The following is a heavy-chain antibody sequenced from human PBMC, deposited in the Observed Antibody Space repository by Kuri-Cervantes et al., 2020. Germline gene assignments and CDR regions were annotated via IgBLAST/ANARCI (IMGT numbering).Heavy chain of an antibody. CDR2: INPNSGGT. D-gene: IGHD3-10*01. J-gene: IGHJ6*02. Sequence: ASVKVSCKASGYTFIGYYMHWVRQAPGQGLEWMGWINPNSGGTNYAQKFQGRVTMTRDTSISTAYMELSRLRSDDTAVYYCARVDGFGETTDYYYYYGMDVWGQGTTVTVSS. V-gene: IGHV1-2*02. CDR3: ARVDGFGETTDYYYYYGMDV. CDR1: GYTFIGYY.